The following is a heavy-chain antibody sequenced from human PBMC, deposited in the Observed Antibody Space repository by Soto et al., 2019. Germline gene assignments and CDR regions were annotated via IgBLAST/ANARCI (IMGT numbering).Heavy chain of an antibody. V-gene: IGHV3-23*01. CDR1: EIVYIGDP. D-gene: IGHD1-7*01. Sequence: GGSERKTCVDSEIVYIGDPMIWKHQAPGKGLEWVSAISGSGGSTYYADSVKGRFTISRDNSKNTLYLQMNSLRAEDTAVYYCAKSYLEELPIYWGQGTLVTVSS. J-gene: IGHJ4*02. CDR2: ISGSGGST. CDR3: AKSYLEELPIY.